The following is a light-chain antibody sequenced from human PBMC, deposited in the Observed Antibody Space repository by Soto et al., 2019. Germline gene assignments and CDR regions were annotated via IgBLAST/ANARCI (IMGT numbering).Light chain of an antibody. CDR3: QQYYNWPRT. V-gene: IGKV3-15*01. J-gene: IGKJ1*01. Sequence: IVMTQSPAALSVSPGERATLSCRASQSISSSLAWYQQKPGQAPRLLIYYKSTRATGIPARFSGSGSGTEFTLTISSLQSEDFAVYYCQQYYNWPRTFGQGTKVDIK. CDR2: YKS. CDR1: QSISSS.